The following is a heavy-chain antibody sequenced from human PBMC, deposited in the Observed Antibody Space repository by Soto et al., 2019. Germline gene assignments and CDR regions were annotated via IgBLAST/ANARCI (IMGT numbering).Heavy chain of an antibody. CDR2: IDGSGGIT. V-gene: IGHV3-23*01. J-gene: IGHJ5*02. CDR3: VKNSGWFNT. D-gene: IGHD3-10*01. CDR1: GFTFGTTD. Sequence: QLLQSGGDWVQPGGSLTLSCAASGFTFGTTDMSWVRQAPGEGLEWVSTIDGSGGITYYADSVKGRFTISRDNSRNTVYLQMNSLRGDDTALYYCVKNSGWFNTWGQGALVTVSS.